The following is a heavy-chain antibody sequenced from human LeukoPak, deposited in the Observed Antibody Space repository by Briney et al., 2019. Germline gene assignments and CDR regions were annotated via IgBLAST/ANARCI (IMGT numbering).Heavy chain of an antibody. V-gene: IGHV4-61*02. J-gene: IGHJ4*02. Sequence: SETLSITSTVSGGSISSGSYYWSWIRQPAGKGLEWIGRIYTSGSTNYNPSLKSRVTISVDTSKNQFSLKLSSVTAADTAVYYCARGGYCSSTSCSRFDYWGQGTLVTVSS. CDR2: IYTSGST. D-gene: IGHD2-2*01. CDR3: ARGGYCSSTSCSRFDY. CDR1: GGSISSGSYY.